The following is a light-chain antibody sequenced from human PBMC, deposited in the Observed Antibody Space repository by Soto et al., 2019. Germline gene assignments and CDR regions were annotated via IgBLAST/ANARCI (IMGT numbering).Light chain of an antibody. CDR2: EAS. CDR3: SSYAGSNPYWV. V-gene: IGLV2-8*01. CDR1: SSDVGGYNY. J-gene: IGLJ3*02. Sequence: QSVLTQPPSASGSPGQSVTISCTGTSSDVGGYNYVSWFQQHPGKAPKLMIYEASKRPSGVPDRFSGSKSGNTASLTVSGLQAEDEAHYYCSSYAGSNPYWVFGGGTQLTVL.